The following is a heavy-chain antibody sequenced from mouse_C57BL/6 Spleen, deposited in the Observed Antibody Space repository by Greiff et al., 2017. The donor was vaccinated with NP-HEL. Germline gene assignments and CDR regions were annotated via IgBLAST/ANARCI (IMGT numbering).Heavy chain of an antibody. D-gene: IGHD1-1*02. CDR3: ARYNVGGYFDY. V-gene: IGHV7-3*01. CDR2: IRNKANGYTT. J-gene: IGHJ2*01. CDR1: GFTFTDYY. Sequence: EVHLVESGGGLVQPGGSLSLSCAASGFTFTDYYMSWVRQPPGKALEWLGFIRNKANGYTTEYSASVKGRFTISRDNSQSILYLQMNALRAEDSATYYCARYNVGGYFDYWGQGTTLTVSS.